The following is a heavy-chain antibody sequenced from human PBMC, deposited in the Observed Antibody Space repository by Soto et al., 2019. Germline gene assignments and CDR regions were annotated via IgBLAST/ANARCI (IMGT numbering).Heavy chain of an antibody. Sequence: GWSLRLSCSASVFTFSSYSMNWVRQAPGKGLEWVSSISSSSSYIYYADSVKGRFTISRDNAKNSLYLQMNSLRAEDTAVYYCARDHYYDSSGYPNWFDPWGQGTLVTVSS. V-gene: IGHV3-21*01. CDR1: VFTFSSYS. J-gene: IGHJ5*02. CDR3: ARDHYYDSSGYPNWFDP. D-gene: IGHD3-22*01. CDR2: ISSSSSYI.